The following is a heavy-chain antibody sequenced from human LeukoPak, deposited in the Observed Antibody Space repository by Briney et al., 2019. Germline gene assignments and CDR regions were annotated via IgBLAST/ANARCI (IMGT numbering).Heavy chain of an antibody. CDR1: GYTFTSYH. D-gene: IGHD3-10*01. J-gene: IGHJ4*02. Sequence: ASVKVSCKASGYTFTSYHMHWVRQAPGQGLEWMGIINPSGGSTSYAQKFQGRVTMTRDTSTSTVYMELSSLRSEDTAVYYCARDLGRGQGFDYWGQGTLVTVSS. CDR3: ARDLGRGQGFDY. CDR2: INPSGGST. V-gene: IGHV1-46*01.